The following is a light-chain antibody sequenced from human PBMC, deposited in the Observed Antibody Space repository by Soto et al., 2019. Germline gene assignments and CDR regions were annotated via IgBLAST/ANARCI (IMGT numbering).Light chain of an antibody. CDR3: SSYSSSTTHVV. Sequence: QSALTQPASVSGSPGRSVTISCTRTSSDVGDFNYGSWYQPLPGRAPKLIIYDVTNRPSGISYRFSASKSGMTASLTISGLQDEDEGDYYCSSYSSSTTHVVFGGGTKLTVL. CDR2: DVT. J-gene: IGLJ2*01. V-gene: IGLV2-14*03. CDR1: SSDVGDFNY.